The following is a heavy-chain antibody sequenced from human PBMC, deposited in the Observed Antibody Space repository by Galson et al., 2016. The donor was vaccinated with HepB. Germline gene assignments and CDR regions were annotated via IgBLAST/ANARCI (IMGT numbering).Heavy chain of an antibody. J-gene: IGHJ4*02. Sequence: SVKVSCKTSGYTFTSYTINWVRQVPGQRLEWMGLINAGNGYTRYSENFQGRVTITRDTSASIAYMKLSSLRSEDTAVYYCARVGSRYQMLRHLDYWGQGTLVTVSS. V-gene: IGHV1-3*01. CDR1: GYTFTSYT. CDR2: INAGNGYT. D-gene: IGHD2-2*01. CDR3: ARVGSRYQMLRHLDY.